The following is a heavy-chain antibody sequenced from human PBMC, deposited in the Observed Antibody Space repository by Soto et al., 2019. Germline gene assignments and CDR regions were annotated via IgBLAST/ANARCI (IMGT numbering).Heavy chain of an antibody. CDR1: GYTFSRYW. Sequence: EVQMVQSGAEVKKPGGSLKISCKGSGYTFSRYWIGWVRQVSGKGLEWMGVIYPGDSDTRYSPSFQGQVTISVDKSISTAYLQWSSLKASDTAMYYCQRHHTIDYHDGPCYNRVDYWGQGTLVTVSS. V-gene: IGHV5-51*01. J-gene: IGHJ4*02. CDR3: QRHHTIDYHDGPCYNRVDY. D-gene: IGHD3-22*01. CDR2: IYPGDSDT.